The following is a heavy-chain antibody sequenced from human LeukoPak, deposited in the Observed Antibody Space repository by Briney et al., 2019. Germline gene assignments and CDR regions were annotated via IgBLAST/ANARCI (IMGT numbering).Heavy chain of an antibody. D-gene: IGHD1-26*01. V-gene: IGHV4-59*12. CDR3: ATRLPKRGKWELLGGYYFDY. CDR1: GGSIDTNY. J-gene: IGHJ4*02. Sequence: SETLSLTCTVSGGSIDTNYWSWIRQPPGKGLEWIGYIYYSGSTNYNPSLKSRVTISVDTSKNQFSLKLSSVTAADTAVYYCATRLPKRGKWELLGGYYFDYWGQGTLVTVSS. CDR2: IYYSGST.